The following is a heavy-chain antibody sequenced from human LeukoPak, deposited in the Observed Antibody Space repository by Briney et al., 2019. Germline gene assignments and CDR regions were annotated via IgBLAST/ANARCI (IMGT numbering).Heavy chain of an antibody. CDR3: EGCMPRYFDL. J-gene: IGHJ2*01. CDR1: GGAISSGNDY. V-gene: IGHV4-39*07. CDR2: INHSGST. D-gene: IGHD2-8*01. Sequence: SETLSLTCTVSGGAISSGNDYWSWIRQPPGKGLEWIGEINHSGSTNYNPSLKSRVTISVDTSKNQFSLKLSSVTAADTAVYYCEGCMPRYFDLWGRGTLVTVSS.